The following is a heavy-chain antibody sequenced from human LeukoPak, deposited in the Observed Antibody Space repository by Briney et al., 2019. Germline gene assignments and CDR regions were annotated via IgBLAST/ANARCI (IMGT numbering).Heavy chain of an antibody. Sequence: GGSLRLSCAAAGFTFSACDMHWVRQVTGKGLEWVSYIGRAGDTYYAGSVKGRFTISREDATNSLFLQMNSLGVGDTAVYYCARDSSGWGLAVWGQGTTVTVSS. CDR2: IGRAGDT. CDR1: GFTFSACD. D-gene: IGHD6-19*01. CDR3: ARDSSGWGLAV. V-gene: IGHV3-13*04. J-gene: IGHJ6*02.